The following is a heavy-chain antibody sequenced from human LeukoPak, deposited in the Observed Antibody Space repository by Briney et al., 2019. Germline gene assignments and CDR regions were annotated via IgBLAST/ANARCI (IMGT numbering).Heavy chain of an antibody. Sequence: PSQTLSLTCTVSGGSISSGSYYWSWIRQPAGKGLEWIGRIYTSGSANYNPSLKSRVTISVDTSKNQFSLKLSSVTAADTAVYYCAREEYYYDSSGSHVLSPYWYFDLWGRGTLVTVSS. CDR1: GGSISSGSYY. CDR3: AREEYYYDSSGSHVLSPYWYFDL. V-gene: IGHV4-61*02. D-gene: IGHD3-22*01. J-gene: IGHJ2*01. CDR2: IYTSGSA.